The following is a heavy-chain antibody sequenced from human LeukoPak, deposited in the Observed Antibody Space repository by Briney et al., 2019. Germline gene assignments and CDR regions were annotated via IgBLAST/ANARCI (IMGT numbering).Heavy chain of an antibody. J-gene: IGHJ5*02. D-gene: IGHD2-21*02. CDR1: GFTFSDYY. V-gene: IGHV3-11*01. Sequence: GGSLRISCAASGFTFSDYYMNWIRQAPGKGLEWVSYISSSGTTIYYADSVKGRFTISRDNTKNSLYLQMNSLRAEDTAVYYCAKDLGVTTCDRWAQGTLVTVSA. CDR3: AKDLGVTTCDR. CDR2: ISSSGTTI.